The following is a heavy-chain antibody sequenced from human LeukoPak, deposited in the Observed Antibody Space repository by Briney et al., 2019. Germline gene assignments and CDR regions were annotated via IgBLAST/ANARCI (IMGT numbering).Heavy chain of an antibody. CDR1: GFTFSSYA. D-gene: IGHD1-26*01. J-gene: IGHJ4*02. V-gene: IGHV3-23*01. Sequence: PGGSLRLSCAASGFTFSSYAMSWVRQAPGKGLEWVSAISGSGGSTYYADSVKGRFTISRDNSKNTLYLQMNSLRAEDTAVYYCAKDGDPIVGATSDYWGQGTLVTVSS. CDR3: AKDGDPIVGATSDY. CDR2: ISGSGGST.